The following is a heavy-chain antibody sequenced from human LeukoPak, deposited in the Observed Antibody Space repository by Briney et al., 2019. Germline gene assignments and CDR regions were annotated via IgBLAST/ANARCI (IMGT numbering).Heavy chain of an antibody. D-gene: IGHD3-10*01. CDR2: IYSGGST. CDR3: ARAPGMVWGVSYYYCGMDV. CDR1: GFTVSSNY. Sequence: GGSLRLSCAASGFTVSSNYMSWARQAPGKGLEWVSVIYSGGSTYYADSVKGRFTISRDNSKNSLYLQMNSLRAEDTAVDYCARAPGMVWGVSYYYCGMDVWGKGTTVTVSS. V-gene: IGHV3-53*01. J-gene: IGHJ6*04.